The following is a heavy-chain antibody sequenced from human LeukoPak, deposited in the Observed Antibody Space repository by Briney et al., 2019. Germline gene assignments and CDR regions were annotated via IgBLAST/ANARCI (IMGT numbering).Heavy chain of an antibody. J-gene: IGHJ4*02. D-gene: IGHD6-19*01. CDR1: GYTFTTYG. CDR2: ISPYNGNT. Sequence: GASVKVSCKASGYTFTTYGINWVRQAPGQGLEWMGWISPYNGNTNYAQKLQGRVTMTTDTSTSTAYMELRSLRSDDTAVYYCASEVGCRGWLVHCYWGQGTLVTVSS. CDR3: ASEVGCRGWLVHCY. V-gene: IGHV1-18*01.